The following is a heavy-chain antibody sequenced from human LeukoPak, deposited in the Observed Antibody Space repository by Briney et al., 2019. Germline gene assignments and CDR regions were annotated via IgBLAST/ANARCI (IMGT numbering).Heavy chain of an antibody. CDR3: AREYFDS. J-gene: IGHJ4*02. CDR1: GFSFNNYD. Sequence: GGSLRLSCAASGFSFNNYDMNWVRQAPGRGPEWVSSISSSSTYIYYADSVKGRCTISRDNAKNSLYLQMNSLRAEDTAVYYCAREYFDSWGQGTLVTVSS. V-gene: IGHV3-21*01. CDR2: ISSSSTYI.